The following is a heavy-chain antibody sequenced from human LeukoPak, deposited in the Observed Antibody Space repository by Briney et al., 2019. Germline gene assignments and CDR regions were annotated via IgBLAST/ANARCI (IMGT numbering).Heavy chain of an antibody. V-gene: IGHV3-74*01. J-gene: IGHJ4*02. Sequence: GGSLRLSCAASGFTFSSYSMNWVRQAPGKGLVWVSRIDGGSTTNYAGSVKGRFTISRDNAKNTLYLEMSSLRPEDTAVYYCAAAKFYKTSPFDYWGQGTLVTVSS. CDR1: GFTFSSYS. CDR3: AAAKFYKTSPFDY. CDR2: IDGGSTT. D-gene: IGHD2-2*01.